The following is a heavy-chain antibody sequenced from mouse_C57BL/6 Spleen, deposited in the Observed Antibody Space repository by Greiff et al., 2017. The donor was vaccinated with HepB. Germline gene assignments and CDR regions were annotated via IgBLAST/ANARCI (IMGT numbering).Heavy chain of an antibody. CDR3: ARSGQLRAYFDY. V-gene: IGHV1-82*01. Sequence: VQLQESGPELVKPGASVKISCRASGYAFSSSWMNWVKQRPGKGLEWIGRIYPGDGDTNYNGKFKGKATLTADKSSSTAYMQLSSLTSEDSAVYFCARSGQLRAYFDYWGQGTTLTVSS. CDR2: IYPGDGDT. J-gene: IGHJ2*01. CDR1: GYAFSSSW. D-gene: IGHD3-2*02.